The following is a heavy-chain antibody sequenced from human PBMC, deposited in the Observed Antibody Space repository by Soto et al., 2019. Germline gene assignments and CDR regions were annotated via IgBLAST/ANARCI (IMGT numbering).Heavy chain of an antibody. CDR2: IIPILGIA. CDR1: GGTFSSYT. V-gene: IGHV1-69*08. D-gene: IGHD3-10*01. CDR3: ARDEVVRGVIMRGMDV. Sequence: QVQLVQSGAEVKKPGSSVKVSCKASGGTFSSYTISWVRQAPGQGLEWMGRIIPILGIANYAQKFQGRVTNTADKSTSTAYMELSSLRSEDTAVYYCARDEVVRGVIMRGMDVWGQGTTVTVSS. J-gene: IGHJ6*02.